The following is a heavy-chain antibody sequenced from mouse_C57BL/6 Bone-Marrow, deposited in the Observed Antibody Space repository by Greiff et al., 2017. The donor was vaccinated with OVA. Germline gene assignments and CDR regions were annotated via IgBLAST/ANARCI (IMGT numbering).Heavy chain of an antibody. J-gene: IGHJ1*03. CDR3: TSSYGSSYDWYFDV. CDR2: IYPGNSDT. D-gene: IGHD1-1*01. Sequence: VQLQQSGTVLARPGASVKMSCKTSGYTFTSYWMHWVKQRPGQGLEWIGAIYPGNSDTSYNQKFKGKAKLTAVTSASNAYMELSSLTNEDSAVYYCTSSYGSSYDWYFDVWGTGTTVTVSS. CDR1: GYTFTSYW. V-gene: IGHV1-5*01.